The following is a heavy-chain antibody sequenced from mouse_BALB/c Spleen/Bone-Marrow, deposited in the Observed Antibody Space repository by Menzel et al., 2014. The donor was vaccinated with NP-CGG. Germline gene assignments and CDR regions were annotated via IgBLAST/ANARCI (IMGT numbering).Heavy chain of an antibody. V-gene: IGHV1-80*01. J-gene: IGHJ4*01. CDR2: IYPGDGDT. CDR1: GYEFSSYW. CDR3: ARVYYGNLDY. Sequence: QVQLQQPGAELERPGSSVKISCKASGYEFSSYWMNWVKQRPGQGLEWIGQIYPGDGDTNYNGKFKGKATLTADKSSSTAYMQVSSLTSEDSAVYFCARVYYGNLDYWGQGTSVTVSS. D-gene: IGHD2-1*01.